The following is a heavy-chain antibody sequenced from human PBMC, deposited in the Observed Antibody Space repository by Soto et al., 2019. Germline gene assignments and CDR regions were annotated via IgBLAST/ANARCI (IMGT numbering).Heavy chain of an antibody. Sequence: GGSLRLSCAASGFTFSNAWMSWVRQAPGKGLEWVGRIKSKTDGGTTDYAAPVKGRFTISRDDSKNTLYLQMNSLKTEDTAVYYCTTDMGYFSSLDSYWGQGTLVTVSS. V-gene: IGHV3-15*01. D-gene: IGHD2-15*01. CDR3: TTDMGYFSSLDSY. CDR2: IKSKTDGGTT. J-gene: IGHJ4*02. CDR1: GFTFSNAW.